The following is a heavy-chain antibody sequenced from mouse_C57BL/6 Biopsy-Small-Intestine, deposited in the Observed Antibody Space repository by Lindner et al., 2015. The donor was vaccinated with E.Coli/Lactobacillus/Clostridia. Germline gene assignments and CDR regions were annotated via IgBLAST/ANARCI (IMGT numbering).Heavy chain of an antibody. J-gene: IGHJ3*01. D-gene: IGHD6-5*01. CDR2: MNPKSGNT. Sequence: SVKVSCKASGYTFINYDINWVRQAPGQGLEWMGRMNPKSGNTGYAQMFQDRVTMTSNTSITTAYMELSSLKSEDTAVYYCARITDSTYAFDIWGQGTVVTVSS. CDR1: GYTFINYD. V-gene: IGHV1-84*02. CDR3: ARITDSTYAFDI.